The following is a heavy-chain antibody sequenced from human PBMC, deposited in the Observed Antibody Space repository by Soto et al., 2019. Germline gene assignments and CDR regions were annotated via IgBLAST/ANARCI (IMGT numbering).Heavy chain of an antibody. Sequence: GGSLRLSCVASGFTFNIYWMHWVRQAPGKGLEWVSRIDNDGSATTYADSVKGRFTISRDNAKNTLFLQMNTLRVDDTAVYYCARDNSNSYWGQGPLVTVSS. V-gene: IGHV3-74*01. CDR3: ARDNSNSY. D-gene: IGHD1-1*01. CDR1: GFTFNIYW. J-gene: IGHJ4*02. CDR2: IDNDGSAT.